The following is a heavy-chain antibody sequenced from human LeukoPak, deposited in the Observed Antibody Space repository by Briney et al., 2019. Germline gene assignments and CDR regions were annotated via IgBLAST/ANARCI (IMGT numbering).Heavy chain of an antibody. D-gene: IGHD5-12*01. V-gene: IGHV1-69*08. CDR1: GGSFSDYS. J-gene: IGHJ5*02. Sequence: SVKVSCKASGGSFSDYSISWVRQAPGQGLEWMGRIIAILDTAHYAQKFQGRFTITADKSTITVYMELSSLRSDDTAVYYCVRSGYDYDWFDPWGQGTLVTVSS. CDR2: IIAILDTA. CDR3: VRSGYDYDWFDP.